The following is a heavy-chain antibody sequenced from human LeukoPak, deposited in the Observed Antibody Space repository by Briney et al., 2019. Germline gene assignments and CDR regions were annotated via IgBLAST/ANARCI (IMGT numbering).Heavy chain of an antibody. CDR2: ISGSGGTT. CDR3: ARPTSGWYAGGFDY. CDR1: GFTFSNYA. J-gene: IGHJ4*02. V-gene: IGHV3-23*01. Sequence: GGSLRLSCAASGFTFSNYAMTWVRQAPGKGLEWVSAISGSGGTTYYADSVKGRFTISRDDSKNTLDLQMNSLRAEDTALYYCARPTSGWYAGGFDYWGQGILVTVSS. D-gene: IGHD6-19*01.